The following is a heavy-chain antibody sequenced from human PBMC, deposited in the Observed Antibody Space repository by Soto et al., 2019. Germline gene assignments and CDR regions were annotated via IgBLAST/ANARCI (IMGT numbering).Heavy chain of an antibody. CDR3: GTRRDYYYYMDV. Sequence: QVQLVQSGAEVKKPGASVKVSCKASGYTFTSYDINWVRQATGQGLEWMGWMNPNSGNTGYAQKFQGRVTMTRNTSISTAYMERSSLRSEDTAVYYCGTRRDYYYYMDVWGKGTTVTVSS. CDR2: MNPNSGNT. D-gene: IGHD1-1*01. V-gene: IGHV1-8*01. CDR1: GYTFTSYD. J-gene: IGHJ6*03.